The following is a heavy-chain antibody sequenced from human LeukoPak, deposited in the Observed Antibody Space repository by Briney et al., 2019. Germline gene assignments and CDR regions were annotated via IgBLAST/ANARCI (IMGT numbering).Heavy chain of an antibody. CDR1: GFTFTSSA. Sequence: SVKVSCKASGFTFTSSAMQWGRQARGQRLEWIGWIVVGSGNTNYAQKFQERVTITRDMSTSTAYMELSSLRSEDTAVYYCAADLTTPRAFDIWGQGTMVTVSS. J-gene: IGHJ3*02. CDR2: IVVGSGNT. CDR3: AADLTTPRAFDI. V-gene: IGHV1-58*02. D-gene: IGHD1-14*01.